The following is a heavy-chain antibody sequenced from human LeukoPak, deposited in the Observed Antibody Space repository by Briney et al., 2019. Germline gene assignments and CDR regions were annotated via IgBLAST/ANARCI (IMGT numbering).Heavy chain of an antibody. CDR1: GGSISSGSYY. J-gene: IGHJ6*03. Sequence: SETLSLTCTVSGGSISSGSYYWSWIRQPAGKGLEWIGRIYTSGSTNYDPSLKSRVTISVDTSKNQFSLKLSSVTAADTAVYYCARDWTTVTPDYYYYYMDVWGKGTTVTVSS. V-gene: IGHV4-61*02. CDR3: ARDWTTVTPDYYYYYMDV. D-gene: IGHD4-11*01. CDR2: IYTSGST.